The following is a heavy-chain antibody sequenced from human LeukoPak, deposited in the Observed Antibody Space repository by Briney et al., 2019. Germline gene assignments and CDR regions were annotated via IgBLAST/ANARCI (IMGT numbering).Heavy chain of an antibody. J-gene: IGHJ3*02. CDR2: ISFDINDR. D-gene: IGHD3-22*01. Sequence: GGSLRLSCAASEFTFSKYGMHWVRQAPGKGLEWVASISFDINDRKYAESVRGRFTISRDNSKNTLYLQMNSLRAEDTAVYYCAKDQADNYYDSSGTERGAFDIWDQGTMVTVSS. CDR3: AKDQADNYYDSSGTERGAFDI. V-gene: IGHV3-30*18. CDR1: EFTFSKYG.